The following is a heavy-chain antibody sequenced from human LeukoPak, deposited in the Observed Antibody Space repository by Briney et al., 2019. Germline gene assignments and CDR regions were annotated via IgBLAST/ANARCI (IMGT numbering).Heavy chain of an antibody. D-gene: IGHD6-13*01. V-gene: IGHV4-59*01. Sequence: SETLSLTCTVSGGSISSYYWSWIRQPPGKGLEWIGYIYYSGSTNYNPSLKSRVTISVDTSKNQFSLKLSSVTAADTAVYYCARSPYSSSWYYFDYWGQGTLVTVSS. CDR2: IYYSGST. CDR3: ARSPYSSSWYYFDY. CDR1: GGSISSYY. J-gene: IGHJ4*02.